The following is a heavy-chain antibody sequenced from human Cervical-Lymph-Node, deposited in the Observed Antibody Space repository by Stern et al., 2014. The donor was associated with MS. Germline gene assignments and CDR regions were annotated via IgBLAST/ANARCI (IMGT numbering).Heavy chain of an antibody. CDR1: GFTFSSYN. J-gene: IGHJ4*02. Sequence: EVHLVESGGGLVKPGGSLRLSCAASGFTFSSYNMNWVRQAPGKGLEWVSLISSSSRYKYYADSVKGRFTISRDNAKNSLYLQMNSLRAEDTAVYYCARLDEYSSSLPFDYWGQGTLVTVSS. CDR2: ISSSSRYK. V-gene: IGHV3-21*01. D-gene: IGHD6-6*01. CDR3: ARLDEYSSSLPFDY.